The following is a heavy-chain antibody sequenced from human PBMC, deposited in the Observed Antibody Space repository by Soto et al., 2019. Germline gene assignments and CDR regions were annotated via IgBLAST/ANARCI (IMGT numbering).Heavy chain of an antibody. CDR1: GGTFTNYA. V-gene: IGHV1-69*13. J-gene: IGHJ6*02. D-gene: IGHD2-2*01. Sequence: ASVKVSCKASGGTFTNYAFSWVRQAPGQGPEWMGGIIPIFGTPDYAQKFQGRVIITADESTRTVSMELNSLRSDDTAVYYCARERSVGYCITTTCPKPFYYYAMDVWGQGTTVTVSS. CDR2: IIPIFGTP. CDR3: ARERSVGYCITTTCPKPFYYYAMDV.